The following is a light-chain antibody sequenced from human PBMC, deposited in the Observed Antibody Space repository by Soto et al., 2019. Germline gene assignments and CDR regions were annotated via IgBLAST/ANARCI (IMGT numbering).Light chain of an antibody. Sequence: QSALTQPASVSGSPGQSITISCTGTSSDVGSYNLVSWYQQHPGKAPKLMIYEGSKRPSGVSNRFSGSKSGNTAYLTISGLQAEYEADYYCCSYAGSRVFGGGTKVTVL. J-gene: IGLJ3*02. CDR3: CSYAGSRV. V-gene: IGLV2-23*01. CDR2: EGS. CDR1: SSDVGSYNL.